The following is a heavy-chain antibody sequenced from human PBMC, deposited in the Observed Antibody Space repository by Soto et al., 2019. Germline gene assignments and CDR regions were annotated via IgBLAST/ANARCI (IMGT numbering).Heavy chain of an antibody. CDR3: AKEKYSFAWYNGGDY. Sequence: GGSLRLSCAASGFTFSSYVMSWVRQAPGKGLEWVSSIIAIGGSTHYYADSVKGRFTISRDNSKNTLYLRMNSLRAEDTAVYYWAKEKYSFAWYNGGDYWGQAALVTAPQ. CDR1: GFTFSSYV. V-gene: IGHV3-23*01. J-gene: IGHJ4*02. CDR2: IIAIGGST. D-gene: IGHD6-19*01.